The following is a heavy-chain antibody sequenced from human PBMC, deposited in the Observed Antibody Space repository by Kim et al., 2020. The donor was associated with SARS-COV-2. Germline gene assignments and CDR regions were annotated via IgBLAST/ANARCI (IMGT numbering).Heavy chain of an antibody. CDR1: GGSISSYY. J-gene: IGHJ4*02. V-gene: IGHV4-59*01. D-gene: IGHD6-19*01. Sequence: SETLSLTCTVSGGSISSYYWSWIRQPPGKGLEWIGYIYYSGSTNYNPSLKSRVTISVDTSKNQFSLKLSSVTAADTAVYYCASMAGYSSGWYVDYWGQGTLVTVSS. CDR2: IYYSGST. CDR3: ASMAGYSSGWYVDY.